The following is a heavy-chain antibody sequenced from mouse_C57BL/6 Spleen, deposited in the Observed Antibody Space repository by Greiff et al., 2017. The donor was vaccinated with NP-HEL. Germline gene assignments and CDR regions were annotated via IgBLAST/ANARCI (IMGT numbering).Heavy chain of an antibody. D-gene: IGHD1-1*01. V-gene: IGHV1-82*01. Sequence: VQLQQSGPELVKPGASVKISCKASGYAFSSSWMNWVKQRPGKGLEWIGRIYPGDGDTNYNGKFKGKATLTADKSSSTAYMQLSIPTAGDSAVYSCAREGCSSFSWGQGTLVTVSA. CDR1: GYAFSSSW. CDR2: IYPGDGDT. J-gene: IGHJ3*01. CDR3: AREGCSSFS.